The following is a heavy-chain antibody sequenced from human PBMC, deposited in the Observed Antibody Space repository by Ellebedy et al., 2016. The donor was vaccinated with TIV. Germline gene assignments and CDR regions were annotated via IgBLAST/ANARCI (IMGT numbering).Heavy chain of an antibody. J-gene: IGHJ4*02. CDR3: ARDWDSRGYYFGY. V-gene: IGHV1-18*01. Sequence: AASVKVSCKASGYTFTSYGISWVRQAPGQGLEWMGWISAYNGNTSYAQKLQGRVTMTSDTSTSTAYMELRSLRSDDTAVYYCARDWDSRGYYFGYWGQGTLVTVSS. D-gene: IGHD3-22*01. CDR1: GYTFTSYG. CDR2: ISAYNGNT.